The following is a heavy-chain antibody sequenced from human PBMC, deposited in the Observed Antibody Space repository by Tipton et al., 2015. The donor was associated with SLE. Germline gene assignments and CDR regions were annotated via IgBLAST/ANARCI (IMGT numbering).Heavy chain of an antibody. D-gene: IGHD2-21*01. CDR2: INPSGGNT. J-gene: IGHJ6*03. CDR1: GYTFSNYG. Sequence: QLVQSGAEVKKPGASVKVSCKASGYTFSNYGISWVRQAPGQGLEWMGRINPSGGNTNHAQKFQGRVTMTRDTSTSTVYMEVRSLRSEDTAVYYCARVVRSLETYDYFYMDGWGKGPTVAVSS. CDR3: ARVVRSLETYDYFYMDG. V-gene: IGHV1-46*01.